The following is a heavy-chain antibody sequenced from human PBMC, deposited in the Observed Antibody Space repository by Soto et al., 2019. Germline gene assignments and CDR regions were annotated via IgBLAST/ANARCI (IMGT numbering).Heavy chain of an antibody. CDR3: TRDGLQLWSDFPNWFDP. Sequence: EVQLVESGGGLVQPGRSLRLSCTASGFTFGDYAMSWVRQAPGKGLEWVGFIRSKAYGGTTEYAASVKGRFTISRDDSKSIAYLQMNSLKTEDTAVYYCTRDGLQLWSDFPNWFDPWGQGTLVTVSS. CDR2: IRSKAYGGTT. D-gene: IGHD5-18*01. V-gene: IGHV3-49*04. CDR1: GFTFGDYA. J-gene: IGHJ5*02.